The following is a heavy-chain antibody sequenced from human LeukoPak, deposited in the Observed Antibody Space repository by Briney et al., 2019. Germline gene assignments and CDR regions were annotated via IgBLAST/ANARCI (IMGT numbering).Heavy chain of an antibody. V-gene: IGHV4-39*01. CDR3: ARHSDGSRSYPQPPEADSDAPDI. D-gene: IGHD3-10*01. J-gene: IGHJ3*02. Sequence: SETLSLTCTVSGDSISNTNHYWVWIRQPPGKGLEWIAIIHYTETTHYNPSLRSRVTISVDTSKNQFSLNLQSVTATDTAVYYCARHSDGSRSYPQPPEADSDAPDIWSQGTMVTVSS. CDR1: GDSISNTNHY. CDR2: IHYTETT.